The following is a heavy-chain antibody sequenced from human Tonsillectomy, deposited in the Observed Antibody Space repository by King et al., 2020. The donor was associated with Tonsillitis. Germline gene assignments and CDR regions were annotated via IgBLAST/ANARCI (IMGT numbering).Heavy chain of an antibody. J-gene: IGHJ4*02. V-gene: IGHV4-59*08. Sequence: QLQESGPGLAKPSETLSLTCTVSGGSIRSHYWGWIRQPPGKGLEWIGYIYSSGSTNYNPSLKSRVTISVDTSKNQYSLKLSSVTAADTAVYYCARLLPEYSRSAGCFDYWGQGTLVTVSS. CDR1: GGSIRSHY. CDR3: ARLLPEYSRSAGCFDY. CDR2: IYSSGST. D-gene: IGHD6-6*01.